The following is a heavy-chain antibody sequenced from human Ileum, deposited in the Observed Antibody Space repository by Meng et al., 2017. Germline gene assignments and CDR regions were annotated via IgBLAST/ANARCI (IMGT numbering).Heavy chain of an antibody. CDR2: ISSSSSYI. V-gene: IGHV3-21*01. D-gene: IGHD1-1*01. J-gene: IGHJ5*02. Sequence: EVQLVESGGDLVKPGGSLRLSCAAAGFTFSSYSMDWARQGPGKGLEWGSSISSSSSYIYYADSLKGRFTISRDNAKNSLYLQMNSLRAEDTAVYYCARERQDNRWFDPWGQGTLVTVSS. CDR3: ARERQDNRWFDP. CDR1: GFTFSSYS.